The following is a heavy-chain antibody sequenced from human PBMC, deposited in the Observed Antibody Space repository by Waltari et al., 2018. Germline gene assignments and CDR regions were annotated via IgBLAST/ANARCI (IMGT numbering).Heavy chain of an antibody. CDR3: ARHWKRNGYRFDP. Sequence: QLHLQESGPGLVKPSGTLSLTCRLSGGSISSSRYYWGWIRQSPGKGLEWIGSIYYSGSIYYNPTLQSRVTISGDTSKNQFSLNLSSVTAADTAVYYCARHWKRNGYRFDPWGQGTRVTVSS. D-gene: IGHD5-12*01. CDR2: IYYSGSI. J-gene: IGHJ5*02. V-gene: IGHV4-39*01. CDR1: GGSISSSRYY.